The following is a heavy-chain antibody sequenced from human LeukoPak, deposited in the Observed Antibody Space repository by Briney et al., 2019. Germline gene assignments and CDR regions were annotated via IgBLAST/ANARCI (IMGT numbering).Heavy chain of an antibody. Sequence: SGRSLRLSCAASGFTFSSYGMHWARQAPGKGLEWVAVISYDGSNKYYADSVKGRFTISRDNSKNTLYLQMNSLRAEDTAVYYCAKLATSGYPDYWGQGTLVTVSS. CDR2: ISYDGSNK. D-gene: IGHD3-22*01. V-gene: IGHV3-30*18. J-gene: IGHJ4*02. CDR1: GFTFSSYG. CDR3: AKLATSGYPDY.